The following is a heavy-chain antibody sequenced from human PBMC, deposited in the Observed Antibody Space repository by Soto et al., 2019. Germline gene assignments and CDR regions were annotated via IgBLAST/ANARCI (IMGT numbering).Heavy chain of an antibody. CDR1: GGSISTYY. CDR2: IYYNGRT. CDR3: ARDGSGYDFWSGPYFFDY. J-gene: IGHJ4*02. D-gene: IGHD3-3*01. Sequence: SETLSLTCTVSGGSISTYYWGWIRQPPGKGLEWIGYIYYNGRTNYNPSLESRVTISLDTSKSQFSLKLSSVSAADTAVYYCARDGSGYDFWSGPYFFDYWGPGTLVTVSS. V-gene: IGHV4-59*01.